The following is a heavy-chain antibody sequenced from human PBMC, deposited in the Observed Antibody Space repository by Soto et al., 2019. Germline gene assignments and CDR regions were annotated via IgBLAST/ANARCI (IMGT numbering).Heavy chain of an antibody. CDR1: GFTFSSYA. V-gene: IGHV3-23*01. CDR3: ATLARTKDFDY. J-gene: IGHJ4*02. Sequence: EVQLLESGGGLVQPGGSLRLSCAASGFTFSSYAMTWVRQAPGKGLEWVSGISTSGDGTYYADSVKGRCTISRDNSKNTLCLQMNSLRAEDTAVYYCATLARTKDFDYWGQGTLVTVSS. CDR2: ISTSGDGT. D-gene: IGHD2-8*01.